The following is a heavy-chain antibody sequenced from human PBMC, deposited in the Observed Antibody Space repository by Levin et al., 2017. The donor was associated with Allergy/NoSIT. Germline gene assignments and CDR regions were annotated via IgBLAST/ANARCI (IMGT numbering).Heavy chain of an antibody. CDR2: ISWNSGSI. CDR3: ARDNIGLPDAFDI. D-gene: IGHD3-10*01. V-gene: IGHV3-9*01. J-gene: IGHJ3*02. CDR1: GFTFDDYA. Sequence: SLKISCAASGFTFDDYAMHWVRQAPGKGLEWVSGISWNSGSIGYADSVKGRFTISRDNAKNSLYLQMNSLRTEDTALYYCARDNIGLPDAFDILGQGTMVIVCS.